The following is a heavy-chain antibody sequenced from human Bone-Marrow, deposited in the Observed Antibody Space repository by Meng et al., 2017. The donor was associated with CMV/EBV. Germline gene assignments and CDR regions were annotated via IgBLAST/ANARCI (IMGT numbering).Heavy chain of an antibody. D-gene: IGHD6-13*01. CDR2: IYYSGST. CDR3: AKGRGRYSSSWYLFDY. V-gene: IGHV4-39*07. Sequence: SEPLSLTCTVSGGSISSSSYYWGWIRQPPGKGLEWIGSIYYSGSTYYNPSLKSRVTISVDTSKNQFSLKLSSVTAADTAVYYCAKGRGRYSSSWYLFDYWGQGTLVTVSS. J-gene: IGHJ4*02. CDR1: GGSISSSSYY.